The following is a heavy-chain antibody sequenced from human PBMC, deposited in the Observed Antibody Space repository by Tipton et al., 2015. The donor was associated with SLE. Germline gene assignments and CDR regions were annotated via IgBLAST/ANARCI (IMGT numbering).Heavy chain of an antibody. CDR1: GFTFSSYG. D-gene: IGHD4-17*01. V-gene: IGHV3-33*06. CDR3: AKDRYGDYYYGMDV. CDR2: IWYDGSNK. Sequence: RSLRLSCAPSGFTFSSYGMHRVRQAPGKGLEWVAVIWYDGSNKYYADYVKGRFTISRDNSKNTLYLQMNSLRAEDTAVYYCAKDRYGDYYYGMDVWGQGTTVTVSS. J-gene: IGHJ6*01.